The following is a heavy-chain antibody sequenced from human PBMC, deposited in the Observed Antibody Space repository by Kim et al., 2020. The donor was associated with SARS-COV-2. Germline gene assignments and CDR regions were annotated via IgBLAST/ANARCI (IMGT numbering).Heavy chain of an antibody. D-gene: IGHD1-26*01. J-gene: IGHJ4*02. V-gene: IGHV3-21*01. CDR3: ARDFAGTSGSSGFDY. Sequence: GGSLRLSCAASGFTFSSYSMNWVRQAPGKGLEWVSFISSSSSYIYYADSVKGRFTISRDNAKNSLYLQMNSLRAEDTAVYYCARDFAGTSGSSGFDYWGQGNLGTVSS. CDR2: ISSSSSYI. CDR1: GFTFSSYS.